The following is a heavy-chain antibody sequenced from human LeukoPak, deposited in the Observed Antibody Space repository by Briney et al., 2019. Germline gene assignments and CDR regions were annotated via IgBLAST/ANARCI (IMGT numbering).Heavy chain of an antibody. CDR3: ARDLGFWSGPDY. D-gene: IGHD3-3*01. J-gene: IGHJ4*02. CDR2: INHSGST. V-gene: IGHV4-34*01. Sequence: SETLSLTCAVYGGSFSGYYWSWIRQPPGKGLEWIGEINHSGSTNYNPSLKSRVTISVDTSKNQFSLKLSSVTAADTAVYYCARDLGFWSGPDYWGQGTLVTVSS. CDR1: GGSFSGYY.